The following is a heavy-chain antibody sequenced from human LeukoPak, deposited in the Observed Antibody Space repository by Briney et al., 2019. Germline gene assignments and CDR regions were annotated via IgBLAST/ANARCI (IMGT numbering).Heavy chain of an antibody. CDR1: GYTFTSYS. CDR2: IDANTGNP. Sequence: ASVKVSCKASGYTFTSYSMNWVRQAPGQGLGWMGWIDANTGNPTYVQGFTGRFVFSLDTSVSTAYLQISSLKAEDTAVYYCAKDTWDYWGQGTLVTVSS. V-gene: IGHV7-4-1*02. CDR3: AKDTWDY. J-gene: IGHJ4*02.